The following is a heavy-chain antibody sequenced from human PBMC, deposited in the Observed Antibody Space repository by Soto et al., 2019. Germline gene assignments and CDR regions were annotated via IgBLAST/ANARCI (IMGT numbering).Heavy chain of an antibody. Sequence: QVQLVQSGAEVKKPGSSVKVSCKASGGTFSSYTISWVRQAPGQGLEWMGRIIPILGIANYAKKFQGRVTITADKXXSTAHMELGSLRSEDTAVYYCARDHQAVADDAFDIWGQGTMVTVSS. J-gene: IGHJ3*02. D-gene: IGHD6-19*01. CDR3: ARDHQAVADDAFDI. V-gene: IGHV1-69*08. CDR1: GGTFSSYT. CDR2: IIPILGIA.